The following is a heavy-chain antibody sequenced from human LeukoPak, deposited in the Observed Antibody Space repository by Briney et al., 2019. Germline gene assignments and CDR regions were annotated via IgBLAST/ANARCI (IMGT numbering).Heavy chain of an antibody. V-gene: IGHV3-21*01. Sequence: PGGSLRLSCAASGFTFISYSMHWVRQAPGMGLEWVSSISSSSSYIYYADSVKGRFTISRDNAKNSLYLQMNSLRAEDTAVYYCARDGPNERGYIYGLTRFDPWGKGTLVTVSS. CDR3: ARDGPNERGYIYGLTRFDP. D-gene: IGHD5-18*01. J-gene: IGHJ5*02. CDR2: ISSSSSYI. CDR1: GFTFISYS.